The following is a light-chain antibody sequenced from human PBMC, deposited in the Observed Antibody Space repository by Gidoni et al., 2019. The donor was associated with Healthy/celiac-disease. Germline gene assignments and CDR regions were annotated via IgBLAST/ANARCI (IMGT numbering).Light chain of an antibody. Sequence: EIVMTQSPATLSVSPGERATLFCRASQSVSSNLTWYPQKPGQAPMLLIYGASTRATGIPARFSGSGSGTEFTLTISSLQSEDFAVYYCQQYNNWPPYTFGQGTKLEIK. CDR3: QQYNNWPPYT. V-gene: IGKV3-15*01. CDR2: GAS. CDR1: QSVSSN. J-gene: IGKJ2*01.